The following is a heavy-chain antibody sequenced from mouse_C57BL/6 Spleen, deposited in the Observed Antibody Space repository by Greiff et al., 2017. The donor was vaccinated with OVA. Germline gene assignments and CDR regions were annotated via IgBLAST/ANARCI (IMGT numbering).Heavy chain of an antibody. D-gene: IGHD1-1*01. Sequence: DVQLVASWGDLVKPGGSLKLSCAASGFTFSSYGMSLVRPTPDTRLAWVATLSSGGSYTYYPASVKGRLTIFSDNAKNTLYLQMSSLKSEDTAMYYCAREDYGSSSDWYFDVWGTGTTVTVSS. CDR2: LSSGGSYT. J-gene: IGHJ1*03. V-gene: IGHV5-6*01. CDR1: GFTFSSYG. CDR3: AREDYGSSSDWYFDV.